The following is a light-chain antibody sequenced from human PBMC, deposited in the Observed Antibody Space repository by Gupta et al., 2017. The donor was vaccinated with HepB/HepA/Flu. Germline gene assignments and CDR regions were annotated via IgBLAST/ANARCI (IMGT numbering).Light chain of an antibody. V-gene: IGKV1-6*01. CDR3: RQDYTYPRT. CDR1: LDIRNY. J-gene: IGKJ1*01. Sequence: AIQMTQSPSSLSASVGQRVTMTCRASLDIRNYLGWYQQKPGQAPKLLIFGTSTLQSGVPSRFAGSGSGTDFTLIISSLQPDDSATYYCRQDYTYPRTFGQGTKVEI. CDR2: GTS.